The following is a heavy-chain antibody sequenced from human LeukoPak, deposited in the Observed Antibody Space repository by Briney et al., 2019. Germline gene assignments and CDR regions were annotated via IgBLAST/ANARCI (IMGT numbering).Heavy chain of an antibody. D-gene: IGHD2-15*01. CDR3: AKDLGWCSGGSCKDY. CDR2: IRYDGSNK. J-gene: IGHJ4*02. Sequence: GGSLRLSCAASGFTFSSYGMHWVRQAPGKGLEWVAFIRYDGSNKYYADSVKGRFTISRDNSKNTLYLQMNSLRAGGTAVYYCAKDLGWCSGGSCKDYWGQGTLVTVSS. CDR1: GFTFSSYG. V-gene: IGHV3-30*02.